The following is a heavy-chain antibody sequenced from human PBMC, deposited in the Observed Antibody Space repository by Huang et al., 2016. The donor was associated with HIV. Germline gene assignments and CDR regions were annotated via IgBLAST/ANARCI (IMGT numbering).Heavy chain of an antibody. D-gene: IGHD1-1*01. CDR2: IYPGDADT. J-gene: IGHJ4*02. CDR1: GYSFTSCW. CDR3: ARLSTTWYFDY. V-gene: IGHV5-51*01. Sequence: EVQLVQSGAEVKKPGESLKFSCKGSGYSFTSCWIGWVRQMPGKGLEWSGIIYPGDADTIYSPSFQGQVTISADKSISTAYLQWSSLKASDTAMYYCARLSTTWYFDYWGQGTLVTVSS.